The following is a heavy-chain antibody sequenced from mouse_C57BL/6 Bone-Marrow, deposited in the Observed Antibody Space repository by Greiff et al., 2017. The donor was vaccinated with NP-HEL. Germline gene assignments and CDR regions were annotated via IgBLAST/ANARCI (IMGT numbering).Heavy chain of an antibody. Sequence: EVHLVESGGGLVKPGGSLKLSCAASGFTFSDYGMHWVRQAPEKGLEWVAYISSGSSTIYYADTVKGRFTISRDNAKNTLFLQMTSLRSEDTAMYYCARGSITTVVATDYWGQGTTLTVSS. V-gene: IGHV5-17*01. CDR1: GFTFSDYG. D-gene: IGHD1-1*01. CDR3: ARGSITTVVATDY. CDR2: ISSGSSTI. J-gene: IGHJ2*01.